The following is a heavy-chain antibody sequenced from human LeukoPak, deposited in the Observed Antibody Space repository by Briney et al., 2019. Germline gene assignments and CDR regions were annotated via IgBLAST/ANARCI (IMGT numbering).Heavy chain of an antibody. CDR3: ARGGDMRVVGAFDI. J-gene: IGHJ3*02. Sequence: ASVKVSCKPSGYTFTGYYMHWVRQAPGQGLEWMGWISAYNGNTNYAQRLQGRVTMTRDTSTSTVYMELRSLRSDDTALYYCARGGDMRVVGAFDIWGQGTMVTVSS. CDR1: GYTFTGYY. V-gene: IGHV1-18*04. CDR2: ISAYNGNT. D-gene: IGHD3-22*01.